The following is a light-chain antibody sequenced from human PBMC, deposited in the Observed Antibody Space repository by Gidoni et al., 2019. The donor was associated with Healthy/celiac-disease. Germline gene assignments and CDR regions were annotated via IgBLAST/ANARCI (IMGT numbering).Light chain of an antibody. CDR3: QQYNNWYPYT. V-gene: IGKV3-15*01. CDR1: QSVSSN. J-gene: IGKJ2*01. Sequence: DIVIPQSPATLSVSPGERATLSCRASQSVSSNLAWYQQKPGQAPRLLIYGASTRATGITARCSGSGSGTEFTLTISSLQSEDFAVYYCQQYNNWYPYTFGQGTKLEIK. CDR2: GAS.